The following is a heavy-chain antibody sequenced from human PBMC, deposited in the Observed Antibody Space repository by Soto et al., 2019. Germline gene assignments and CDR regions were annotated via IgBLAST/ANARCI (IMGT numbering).Heavy chain of an antibody. J-gene: IGHJ4*02. CDR1: GGSISSYY. D-gene: IGHD3-16*02. CDR2: IYYSGST. V-gene: IGHV4-59*01. Sequence: PSETLSLTCTVSGGSISSYYWSWIRQPPGKGLEWIGYIYYSGSTNYNPSLKSRVTISVDTSKNQFSLKLRSVTAADTAVYYCGRTYYDYIWGSYRPYYLDLGGQGTRDTVSS. CDR3: GRTYYDYIWGSYRPYYLDL.